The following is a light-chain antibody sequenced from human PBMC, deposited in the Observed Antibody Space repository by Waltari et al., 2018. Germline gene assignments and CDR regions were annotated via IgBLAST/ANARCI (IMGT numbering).Light chain of an antibody. CDR2: EVN. J-gene: IGLJ3*02. CDR3: CSFTRASTCV. V-gene: IGLV2-14*01. Sequence: QSALTQPASVSGSPGQSITISCTGTNGDIGNSNYVSWYQPHPVHAPKLIIYEVNNRPSGVSNRFSGSQSGNTASLTISGLQAEDEADYYCCSFTRASTCVFGGGTKLTVL. CDR1: NGDIGNSNY.